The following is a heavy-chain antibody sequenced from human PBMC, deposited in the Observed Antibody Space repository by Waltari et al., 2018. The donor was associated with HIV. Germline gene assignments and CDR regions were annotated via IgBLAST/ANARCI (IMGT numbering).Heavy chain of an antibody. CDR2: VFYNGDS. D-gene: IGHD3-10*01. CDR1: SDSIINFF. J-gene: IGHJ4*02. CDR3: ARGNRTLIGSYSQFFFDD. Sequence: QVRLEESGPRTVKPSETLTLNCSISSDSIINFFWTWFRQPPGKGLEYLGYVFYNGDSDYNPSLKSRLTMSLDTSNYWFYLNLASVTTSDTAIYYCARGNRTLIGSYSQFFFDDWGQGALVTVSS. V-gene: IGHV4-59*01.